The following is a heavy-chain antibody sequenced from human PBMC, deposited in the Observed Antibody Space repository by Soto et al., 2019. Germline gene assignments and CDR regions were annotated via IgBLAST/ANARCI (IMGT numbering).Heavy chain of an antibody. J-gene: IGHJ6*02. V-gene: IGHV3-30-3*01. D-gene: IGHD3-22*01. CDR2: ISYDGSNK. CDR3: ARDQGDSSGYYYLTSYYYYYGMDV. Sequence: GGSLRLSCAASGFTFSSYAMHWVRQAPGKGLEWVAVISYDGSNKYYADSVKDRFTISRDNSKNTLYLQMNSLRAEDTAVYYCARDQGDSSGYYYLTSYYYYYGMDVWGQGTTVTVSS. CDR1: GFTFSSYA.